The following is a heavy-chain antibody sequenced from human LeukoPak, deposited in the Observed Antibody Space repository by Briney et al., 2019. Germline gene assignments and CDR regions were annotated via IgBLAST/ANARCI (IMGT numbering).Heavy chain of an antibody. CDR1: GFTVSSDY. J-gene: IGHJ1*01. V-gene: IGHV3-66*01. D-gene: IGHD5-12*01. CDR2: IYSDGST. Sequence: PGGSLRLSCAASGFTVSSDYMSWVRQAPGKGLEWVSVIYSDGSTYYADSVKGRFIISRDNSENTLYLQMNSLRAEDTAVYYCARDPCGYYGYQPSLWGQGTLVTVSS. CDR3: ARDPCGYYGYQPSL.